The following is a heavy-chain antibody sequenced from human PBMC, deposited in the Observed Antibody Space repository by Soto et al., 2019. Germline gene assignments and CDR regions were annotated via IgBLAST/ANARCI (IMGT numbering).Heavy chain of an antibody. V-gene: IGHV4-59*01. J-gene: IGHJ6*03. D-gene: IGHD2-15*01. CDR1: GGSISSYY. CDR2: IYYSGST. CDR3: ARGGCSGGSCYSLGNYYYYYMDV. Sequence: SETLSLTCTVSGGSISSYYWSWIRQPPGKGLEWIGYIYYSGSTNYNPSLKSRVTISVDTSKNQFSLKLSSVPAADTAVYYCARGGCSGGSCYSLGNYYYYYMDVWGKGTTVTVSS.